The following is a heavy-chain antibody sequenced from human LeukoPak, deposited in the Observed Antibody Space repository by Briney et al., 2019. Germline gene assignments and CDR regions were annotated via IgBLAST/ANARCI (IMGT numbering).Heavy chain of an antibody. J-gene: IGHJ6*02. V-gene: IGHV3-74*01. Sequence: QTGGSLRLSCAASGFTFSSYWMHWVRQAPGKGLVWVSRINSDGSSTSYADSVKGRFTISRDNAMNTLYLQMNSVRAEDTAVYYCAMVRGYYYHGLDVWGQGTTVTVSS. CDR2: INSDGSST. CDR3: AMVRGYYYHGLDV. D-gene: IGHD3-10*01. CDR1: GFTFSSYW.